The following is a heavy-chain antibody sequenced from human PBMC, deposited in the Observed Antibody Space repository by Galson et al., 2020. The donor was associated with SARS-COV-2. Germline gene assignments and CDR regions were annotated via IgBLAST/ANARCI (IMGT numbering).Heavy chain of an antibody. J-gene: IGHJ4*02. CDR3: TKRTGDFDS. CDR1: GLGFSFCHAW. CDR2: IHSNRDGGTM. D-gene: IGHD7-27*01. Sequence: GESLKISCAASGLGFSFCHAWLTWVRQAPGTGLEWVGHIHSNRDGGTMHFAAPVRDRFTLSRDDAKSTVYLQMNGLRTEDTALYYCTKRTGDFDSWGQGTLVTVSS. V-gene: IGHV3-15*01.